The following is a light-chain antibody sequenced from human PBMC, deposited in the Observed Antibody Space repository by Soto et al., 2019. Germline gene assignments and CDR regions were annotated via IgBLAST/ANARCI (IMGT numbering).Light chain of an antibody. V-gene: IGLV2-14*03. J-gene: IGLJ2*01. CDR3: SSYTSISTR. CDR1: SSDVGGYNH. Sequence: QSALTQPASVSGSPGQSITISCTGTSSDVGGYNHVSWYQHHPGKAPKLMIYDVSNRPSGVSNRFSGSKSGNTASLTISGLQAEDEADYYCSSYTSISTRFGGGTKVTVL. CDR2: DVS.